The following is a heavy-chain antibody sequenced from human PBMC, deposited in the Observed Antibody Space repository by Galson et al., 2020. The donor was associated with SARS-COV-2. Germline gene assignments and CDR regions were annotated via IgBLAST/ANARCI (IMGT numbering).Heavy chain of an antibody. CDR1: GGTFSSYA. CDR3: ARDGGVATIGDWYFDL. V-gene: IGHV1-69*13. D-gene: IGHD5-12*01. J-gene: IGHJ2*01. Sequence: SVKVSCKASGGTFSSYAISWVRQAPGQGLEWMGGIIPIFGTANYAQKFQGRVTITADESTSTAYMELSSLRSEDTAVYYCARDGGVATIGDWYFDLWGRGTLVTVSS. CDR2: IIPIFGTA.